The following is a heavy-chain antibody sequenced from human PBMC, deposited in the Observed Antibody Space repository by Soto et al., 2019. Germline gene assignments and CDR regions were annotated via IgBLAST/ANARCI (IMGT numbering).Heavy chain of an antibody. CDR3: SRESEDLTSNFDY. CDR2: ISSTTNYI. Sequence: PGGSLRLSCAASGFTFTRYSMNWVRQAPGKGLEWVSSISSTTNYIYYGDSMKGRFTISRDNAKNSLYLEMNSLRAEDTAVYYCSRESEDLTSNFDYWGQGTRVTVSS. V-gene: IGHV3-21*06. J-gene: IGHJ4*02. CDR1: GFTFTRYS.